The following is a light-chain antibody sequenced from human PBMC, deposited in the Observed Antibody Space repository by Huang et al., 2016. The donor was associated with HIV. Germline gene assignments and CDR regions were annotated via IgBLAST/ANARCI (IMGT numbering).Light chain of an antibody. CDR1: QTVNSN. CDR3: QQYNNWLA. V-gene: IGKV3-15*01. J-gene: IGKJ1*01. CDR2: GAS. Sequence: EIVMTQSPPILSVSTGERATLSCRASQTVNSNLAWYQHKPGQAPRLLIYGASTRATGLPARFSCSGSGTKFTLTISSLQSEDFAVYYCQQYNNWLAFGQGTKVEIK.